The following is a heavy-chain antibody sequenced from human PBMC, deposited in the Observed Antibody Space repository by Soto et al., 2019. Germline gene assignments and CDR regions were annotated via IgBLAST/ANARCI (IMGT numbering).Heavy chain of an antibody. Sequence: NPSETLALTCTVSGGSISSSSYYWGWIRQPPGKGLEWIGSIYYSGSTYYNPSLKSRVTISVDTSKNQFSLKLSSVTAADTAVYYCARYSGYDWPADYWGQGTLVTVSS. D-gene: IGHD5-12*01. CDR2: IYYSGST. CDR3: ARYSGYDWPADY. J-gene: IGHJ4*02. CDR1: GGSISSSSYY. V-gene: IGHV4-39*01.